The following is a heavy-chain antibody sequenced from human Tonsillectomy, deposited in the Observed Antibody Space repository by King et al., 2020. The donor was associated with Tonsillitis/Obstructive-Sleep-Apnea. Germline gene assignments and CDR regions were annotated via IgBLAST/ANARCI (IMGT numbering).Heavy chain of an antibody. CDR1: GGSISSFY. D-gene: IGHD2-2*01. V-gene: IGHV4-59*01. J-gene: IGHJ4*02. CDR2: IYYSGST. Sequence: QLQESGPGLVKPSETLSLTCTVSGGSISSFYWSWVRQPPGRGLQWIGYIYYSGSTNYNPSLQSRVAMSADTSKNQISLDLSSLTAADTAVYFCARLGFCNSNWCLPDFWGQGTLVTVSS. CDR3: ARLGFCNSNWCLPDF.